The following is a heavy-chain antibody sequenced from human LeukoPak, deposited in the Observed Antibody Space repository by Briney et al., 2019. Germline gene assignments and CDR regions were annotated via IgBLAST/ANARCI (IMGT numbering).Heavy chain of an antibody. CDR3: GRDRHEPDPFDI. Sequence: GGSLRLSCAASGFTFSDYAMSCVRQAPGKGLEWVSTVSGSGGSTYYADSVKGRFTISRDNAKNSLYLQMNSLRDDDTAVYYCGRDRHEPDPFDIWGPGTMVTVS. CDR1: GFTFSDYA. CDR2: VSGSGGST. V-gene: IGHV3-23*01. J-gene: IGHJ3*02.